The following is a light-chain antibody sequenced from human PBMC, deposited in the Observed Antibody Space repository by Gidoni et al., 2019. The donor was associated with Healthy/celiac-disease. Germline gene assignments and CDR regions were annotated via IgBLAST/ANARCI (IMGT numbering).Light chain of an antibody. Sequence: EIVMTQSPATLSGSPGERATLSCRASQSVSSNLAWYQQKPGQAPRLLIYGASTRATGIPARFSGSGSGTEFTLIISSLQSEDFAVYYCQQYNNWPITFGQGTRLEIK. CDR1: QSVSSN. J-gene: IGKJ5*01. CDR3: QQYNNWPIT. V-gene: IGKV3D-15*01. CDR2: GAS.